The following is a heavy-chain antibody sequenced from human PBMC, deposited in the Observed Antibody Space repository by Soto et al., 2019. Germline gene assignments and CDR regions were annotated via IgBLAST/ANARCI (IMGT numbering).Heavy chain of an antibody. Sequence: TSETLSLTCTVSGGSISSYYWGWIRQPPGRGLEWIGSIYYSGSTYYNPSLKSRVTISVDTSKNQFSLKLSSVTAADTAVYYCAKTDYDFWSGYYKYYYGMDVWGQGTTVTVSS. D-gene: IGHD3-3*01. CDR3: AKTDYDFWSGYYKYYYGMDV. CDR1: GGSISSYY. V-gene: IGHV4-39*01. CDR2: IYYSGST. J-gene: IGHJ6*02.